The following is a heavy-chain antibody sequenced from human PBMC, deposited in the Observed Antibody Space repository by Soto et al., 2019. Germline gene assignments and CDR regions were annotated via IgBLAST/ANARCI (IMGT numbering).Heavy chain of an antibody. CDR3: ARDRALDDFCSGYSINWFDP. CDR2: IYHSGST. Sequence: SETLSLTCAVSGYSISSGYYWGWIRQPPGKGLEWIGSIYHSGSTYYNPSLKSRVTISVDTSKNQFSLKLSSVTAADTAVYYCARDRALDDFCSGYSINWFDPWGQGTLVTVSS. CDR1: GYSISSGYY. J-gene: IGHJ5*02. V-gene: IGHV4-38-2*02. D-gene: IGHD3-3*01.